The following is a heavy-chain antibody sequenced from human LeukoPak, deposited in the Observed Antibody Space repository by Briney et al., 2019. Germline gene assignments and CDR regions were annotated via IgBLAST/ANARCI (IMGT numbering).Heavy chain of an antibody. CDR2: ISNSGNYA. CDR1: RFTFSDYY. CDR3: ARADRTSWFDY. D-gene: IGHD2-2*01. V-gene: IGHV3-11*05. J-gene: IGHJ4*02. Sequence: GGSLRLSCAASRFTFSDYYMVWIRQAPGKGLEWISYISNSGNYANYADSVKGRFTISRDNAKNSLSLQMNSLRPDDTAVYYCARADRTSWFDYWGQGVLVTVSS.